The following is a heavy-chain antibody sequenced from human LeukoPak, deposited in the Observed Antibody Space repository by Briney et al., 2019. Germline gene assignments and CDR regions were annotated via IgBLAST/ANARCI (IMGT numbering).Heavy chain of an antibody. CDR3: TRGGSPPEALGDAFDI. CDR1: GFTFSSYW. J-gene: IGHJ3*02. D-gene: IGHD1-26*01. CDR2: INSDAITT. Sequence: GGSLRLSCAASGFTFSSYWMHWVRQAPGKGLVWISRINSDAITTRYADSVKGRFTISRDNAKNTLCLQMNSLRAEDTAVYYCTRGGSPPEALGDAFDIWGQGAMVTVSS. V-gene: IGHV3-74*01.